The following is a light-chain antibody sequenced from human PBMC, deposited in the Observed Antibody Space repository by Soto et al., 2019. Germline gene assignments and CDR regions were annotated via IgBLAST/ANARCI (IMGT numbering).Light chain of an antibody. CDR1: QSLLHSNGYNY. Sequence: DIVMTQSPLSLPVTPGEPASISCRSSQSLLHSNGYNYLDWYLQKSGQSPQLLIYLGSNRASGVPDRFSGSGSGTDFTLKISRVEAEDVGVYYCMQALQTPPTFGLGTKVDIK. J-gene: IGKJ1*01. CDR3: MQALQTPPT. CDR2: LGS. V-gene: IGKV2-28*01.